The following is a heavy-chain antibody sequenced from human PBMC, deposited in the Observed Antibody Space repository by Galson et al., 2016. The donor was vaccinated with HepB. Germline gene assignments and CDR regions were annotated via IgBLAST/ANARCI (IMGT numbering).Heavy chain of an antibody. D-gene: IGHD1-14*01. CDR3: ARDRQPSRYHGLHV. CDR1: GGSISDYY. CDR2: IYNSGST. Sequence: SETLSLTCTVSGGSISDYYWSWIRQPPGKGLEWIGYIYNSGSTNYNPSLKSRVTISIDTPKNRFSLKVSSVTAADTAVYYCARDRQPSRYHGLHVWGQGTTVTVSS. J-gene: IGHJ6*02. V-gene: IGHV4-59*01.